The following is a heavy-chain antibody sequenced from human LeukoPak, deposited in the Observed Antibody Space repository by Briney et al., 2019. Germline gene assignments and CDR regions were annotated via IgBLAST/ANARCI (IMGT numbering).Heavy chain of an antibody. V-gene: IGHV1-2*02. CDR1: GYTFTGHY. CDR3: ARVQFGRGGYNWGI. D-gene: IGHD5-24*01. J-gene: IGHJ3*02. Sequence: ASVRVSCKASGYTFTGHYMHWVRQAPGQGLEWMGWIDPNSGGTNYAQHFQGRVTMTRDTSISTAYIELIRLTSDDTAVYYCARVQFGRGGYNWGIWGQGTMVTVSS. CDR2: IDPNSGGT.